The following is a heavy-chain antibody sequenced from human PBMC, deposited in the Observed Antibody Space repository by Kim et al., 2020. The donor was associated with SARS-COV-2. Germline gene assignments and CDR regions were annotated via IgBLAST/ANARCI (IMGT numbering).Heavy chain of an antibody. D-gene: IGHD3-9*01. Sequence: SQTLSLTCAISGDSVSSNSAAWHWLRQSPSRGLEWLGRTYYRSKWYNDYAVSVKSRITINPDTSKNQFSLQLNSVTPEDTAVYYCARSYYDILTGYYPYYYYGMDVWGQGTTVTVSS. CDR3: ARSYYDILTGYYPYYYYGMDV. V-gene: IGHV6-1*01. J-gene: IGHJ6*02. CDR1: GDSVSSNSAA. CDR2: TYYRSKWYN.